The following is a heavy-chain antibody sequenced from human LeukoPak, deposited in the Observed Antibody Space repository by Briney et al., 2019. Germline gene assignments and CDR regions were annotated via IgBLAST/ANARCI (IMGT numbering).Heavy chain of an antibody. CDR1: GGSMSSYY. J-gene: IGHJ3*02. V-gene: IGHV4-59*01. D-gene: IGHD3-22*01. CDR2: IYYSGST. Sequence: SQTLSLTCTVSGGSMSSYYWSWIRQPPGKGLEWIGYIYYSGSTYYNPSLKSRLTISVDTSKNQFSLKMSSVTAADTAVYYCARSRSAMMYTFDIWGQGTMVTVSS. CDR3: ARSRSAMMYTFDI.